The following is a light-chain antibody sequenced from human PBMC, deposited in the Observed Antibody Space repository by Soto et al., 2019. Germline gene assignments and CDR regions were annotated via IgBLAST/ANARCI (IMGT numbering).Light chain of an antibody. V-gene: IGKV3-11*01. CDR1: QSVSSY. CDR2: DAF. Sequence: EIVLTQSPATLSLSPGERATLSCRASQSVSSYLAWYQQKPGQAPRLLIYDAFNRATGIPVRFSGSGSGTDFTLTISSLEPEDFAVYYCQQRSNWPPTFGQGTKV. CDR3: QQRSNWPPT. J-gene: IGKJ1*01.